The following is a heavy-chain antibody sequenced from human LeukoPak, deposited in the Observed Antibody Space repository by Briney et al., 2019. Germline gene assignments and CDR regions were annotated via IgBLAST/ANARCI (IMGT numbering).Heavy chain of an antibody. CDR2: INHSGST. CDR1: GGSFSGYY. J-gene: IGHJ3*02. D-gene: IGHD2-2*01. V-gene: IGHV4-34*09. CDR3: ARDPRGYCSSTSCFVGAFDI. Sequence: PSETLSLTCAVYGGSFSGYYWSWIRQPPGKGLEWIGEINHSGSTNYNPSLKSRVTISVDTSKNQFSLKLRSVTAADTAVYYCARDPRGYCSSTSCFVGAFDIWGQGTMVTVSS.